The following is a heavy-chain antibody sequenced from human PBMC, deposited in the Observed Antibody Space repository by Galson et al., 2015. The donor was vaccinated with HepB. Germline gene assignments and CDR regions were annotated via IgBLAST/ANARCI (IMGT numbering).Heavy chain of an antibody. Sequence: SLRLSCAASGFTFSSYGMHWVRQAPGKGLEWVAVIWYDGSNKYYADSVKGRFTISRDNSKNTLYLQMNSLRAEDTAVYYCARDRGSSGYYYDYYYYYGMDVWGQGTTVTVSS. D-gene: IGHD3-22*01. CDR2: IWYDGSNK. CDR1: GFTFSSYG. V-gene: IGHV3-33*08. J-gene: IGHJ6*02. CDR3: ARDRGSSGYYYDYYYYYGMDV.